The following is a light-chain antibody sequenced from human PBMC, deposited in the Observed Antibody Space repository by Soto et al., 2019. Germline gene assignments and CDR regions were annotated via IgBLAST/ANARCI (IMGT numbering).Light chain of an antibody. CDR3: HSGT. J-gene: IGKJ1*01. CDR1: QSINTW. CDR2: DAS. V-gene: IGKV1-5*01. Sequence: DIQMTQSPSTLSASVGDRVTITCRASQSINTWLAWDQQSPGKVPKLLIYDASTLASGVPARFSGSGSGTDCTLTISSLQPDDFATYYCHSGTFGQGTKVEI.